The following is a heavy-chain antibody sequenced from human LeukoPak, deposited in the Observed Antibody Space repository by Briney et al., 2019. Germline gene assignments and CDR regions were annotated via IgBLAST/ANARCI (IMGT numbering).Heavy chain of an antibody. CDR1: GFTFTSYS. CDR3: ARDPGAARPIDY. V-gene: IGHV3-21*01. CDR2: IDSSTNYI. Sequence: KSGGSLRLSCAASGFTFTSYSLNWVRQAPGKGLGWVSSIDSSTNYIYYADSVQGRFTMSRDNAKDSVYLQMNSLRAEDAAVYYRARDPGAARPIDYWGQGTLVTVSS. J-gene: IGHJ4*02. D-gene: IGHD6-6*01.